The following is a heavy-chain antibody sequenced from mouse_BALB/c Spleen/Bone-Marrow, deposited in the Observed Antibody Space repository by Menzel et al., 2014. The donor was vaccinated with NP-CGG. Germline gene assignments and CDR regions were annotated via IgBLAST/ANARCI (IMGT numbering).Heavy chain of an antibody. CDR3: ARELGRGFAY. Sequence: QVQLQQSGVELVRPGTSVKVSCKASGYAFTNYWIEWVKQRPGQGLEWIGVINPGSGGINCNEKFKGKATLTADTSSNTAYMQLSSLTSDDSAVYFCARELGRGFAYWGQGTLVTVSA. D-gene: IGHD4-1*01. CDR2: INPGSGGI. J-gene: IGHJ3*01. CDR1: GYAFTNYW. V-gene: IGHV1-54*01.